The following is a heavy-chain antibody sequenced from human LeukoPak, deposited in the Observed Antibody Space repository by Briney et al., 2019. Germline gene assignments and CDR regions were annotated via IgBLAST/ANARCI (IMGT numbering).Heavy chain of an antibody. CDR3: ATLTQSL. D-gene: IGHD1-14*01. CDR2: IIPNSGAT. CDR1: GYTFSGYY. Sequence: GASVKVSCKASGYTFSGYYIHWVRQAPGQGLEWMGWIIPNSGATNYAQNFQGRVTMTRDTSISTAYMELSRLRSDDTAVYYCATLTQSLWGQGTLVTVSS. V-gene: IGHV1-2*02. J-gene: IGHJ4*02.